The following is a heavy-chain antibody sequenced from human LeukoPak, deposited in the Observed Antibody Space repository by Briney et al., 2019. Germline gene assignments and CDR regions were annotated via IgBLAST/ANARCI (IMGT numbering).Heavy chain of an antibody. J-gene: IGHJ6*02. D-gene: IGHD6-25*01. CDR3: ARAAVHYYSVMDV. Sequence: ASVTVSCTGSGYTFTTYHIHWVRQAPGQGLEWMGIINPGDGSTSYTQKFQGRVTVTRDTSTSTVYMDLSSLRSEDTAVYYCARAAVHYYSVMDVWGQGTTVTVSS. CDR1: GYTFTTYH. V-gene: IGHV1-46*01. CDR2: INPGDGST.